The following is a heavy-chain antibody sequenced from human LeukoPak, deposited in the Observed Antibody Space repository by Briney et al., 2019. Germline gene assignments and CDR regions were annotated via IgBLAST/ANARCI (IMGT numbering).Heavy chain of an antibody. D-gene: IGHD1-26*01. CDR2: IYSSGGT. CDR3: ARLVRVGAIVPFDAFDI. J-gene: IGHJ3*02. CDR1: GFTVSINY. Sequence: GGSLRLSCAASGFTVSINYMSWVRQAPGKGLEWVSVIYSSGGTSYADSVKGRFTISRDNSKNTLSLQMNSLRAEDTAIYYCARLVRVGAIVPFDAFDIWGQGTMVTVSS. V-gene: IGHV3-53*01.